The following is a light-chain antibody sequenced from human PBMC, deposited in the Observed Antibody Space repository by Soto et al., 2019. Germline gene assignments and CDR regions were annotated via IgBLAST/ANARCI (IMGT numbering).Light chain of an antibody. CDR3: NAQADNGKHV. J-gene: IGLJ1*01. V-gene: IGLV2-8*01. Sequence: QSALTRPPSASGSPGQSVTISCTGNSNDVGHSSFISWYQQHPGKGPKLIIYEVSKRPSGVPDRFSGSKSGNTASLSVSGLQDEDEADYFCNAQADNGKHVFGTGTKVTVL. CDR1: SNDVGHSSF. CDR2: EVS.